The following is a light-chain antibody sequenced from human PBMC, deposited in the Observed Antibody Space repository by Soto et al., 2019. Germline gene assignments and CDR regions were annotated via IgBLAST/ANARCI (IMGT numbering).Light chain of an antibody. V-gene: IGLV2-23*01. CDR2: EAS. Sequence: QSVLTQPASVSGSPGQSITISCTGSNSDVGSFDLVSWFQQYPGKAPKLILYEASKRPLGVSNRFSGSKSGYTASLTISGLQAEDEGDYYCCSYADTTSLFVFGTGTKVTVL. CDR3: CSYADTTSLFV. J-gene: IGLJ1*01. CDR1: NSDVGSFDL.